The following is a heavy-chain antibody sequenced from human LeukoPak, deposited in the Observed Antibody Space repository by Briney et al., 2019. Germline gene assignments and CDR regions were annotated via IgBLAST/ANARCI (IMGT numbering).Heavy chain of an antibody. D-gene: IGHD3-10*01. Sequence: PSETLSLTCTVSGDSMNNYYWSWIRQPAGKGLEWIGRIYTSGSTNYNPSLKSRVTISVDTSKNQFSLKLSSVTAADTAVYYCARHRYYYRSGSYYGAPYYMDVWGKGTTVTISS. CDR3: ARHRYYYRSGSYYGAPYYMDV. CDR2: IYTSGST. J-gene: IGHJ6*03. CDR1: GDSMNNYY. V-gene: IGHV4-4*07.